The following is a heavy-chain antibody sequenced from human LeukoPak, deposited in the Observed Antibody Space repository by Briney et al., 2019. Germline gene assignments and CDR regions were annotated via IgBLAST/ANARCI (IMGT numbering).Heavy chain of an antibody. V-gene: IGHV3-30*18. CDR2: ISNDGSKK. CDR1: GFTFSSYG. Sequence: GGSLRLSCAASGFTFSSYGMHWVRQAPGKGLDWVAVISNDGSKKNYADSVKGRFTISRDNSKNTLSLQVSSLRTEDTAVYYCAKDRYSYAFEYSDSWGQGTLVTVSS. CDR3: AKDRYSYAFEYSDS. D-gene: IGHD5-18*01. J-gene: IGHJ4*02.